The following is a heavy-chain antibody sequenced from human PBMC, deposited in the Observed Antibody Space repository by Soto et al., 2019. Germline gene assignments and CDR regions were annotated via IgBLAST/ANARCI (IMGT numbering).Heavy chain of an antibody. V-gene: IGHV3-9*01. CDR1: GFTFDDYA. Sequence: PGGSLRLSCAASGFTFDDYAMHWVRQAPGKGLEWVSGISWNSGSIGYADSVKGRFTISRDNAKNSLYLQMNSLRAEDTALYYCAKDLVRIAALGGYFDYWGQGTLVTVPQ. J-gene: IGHJ4*02. CDR2: ISWNSGSI. D-gene: IGHD6-13*01. CDR3: AKDLVRIAALGGYFDY.